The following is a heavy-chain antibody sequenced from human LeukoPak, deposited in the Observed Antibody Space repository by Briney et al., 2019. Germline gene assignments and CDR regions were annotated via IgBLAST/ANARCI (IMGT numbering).Heavy chain of an antibody. Sequence: PSETLSLTCTVSGDSISSSSYYWGWIRQSPEKGLEWIGSIYYSGSTNYNPSLMSRVTISIDTSKNQFSLKLSYVTAADAAVYYCARVGGTVYFDYWGQGTLVTVSS. V-gene: IGHV4-39*07. CDR1: GDSISSSSYY. D-gene: IGHD2-15*01. J-gene: IGHJ4*02. CDR3: ARVGGTVYFDY. CDR2: IYYSGST.